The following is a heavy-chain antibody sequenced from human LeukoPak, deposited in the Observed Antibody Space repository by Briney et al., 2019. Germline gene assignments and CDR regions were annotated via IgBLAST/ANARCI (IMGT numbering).Heavy chain of an antibody. CDR3: ASSIPPYYDSSAGYYFDY. Sequence: ASVKVSCKASGYTFTDYYMHWVRQAPGQGLEWMGWINPNSGGTNYAQKFQGRVTMTRDTSISTAYMELSRLRSDDTAVYYCASSIPPYYDSSAGYYFDYWGQGTLVTVSS. V-gene: IGHV1-2*02. D-gene: IGHD3-22*01. J-gene: IGHJ4*02. CDR1: GYTFTDYY. CDR2: INPNSGGT.